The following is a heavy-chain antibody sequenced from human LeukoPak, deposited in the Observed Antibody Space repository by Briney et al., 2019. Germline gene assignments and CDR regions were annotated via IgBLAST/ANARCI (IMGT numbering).Heavy chain of an antibody. CDR2: IVTTSSHM. J-gene: IGHJ4*02. CDR3: ARDPAPGDS. CDR1: GFTFSSYN. Sequence: PGGSLRLSCAASGFTFSSYNMNWVRQAPGKGLERVSSIVTTSSHMFYADSVKGRFTISRDNAKNSLYLQMNSLRADDTAVYYCARDPAPGDSWGQGTLVTVSS. V-gene: IGHV3-21*01.